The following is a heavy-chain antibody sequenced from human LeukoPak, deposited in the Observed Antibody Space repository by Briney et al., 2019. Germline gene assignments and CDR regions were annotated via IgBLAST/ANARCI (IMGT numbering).Heavy chain of an antibody. D-gene: IGHD3-3*01. Sequence: ASVKVSCKASGGTFTGYYMHWVRQAPGQGLEWMGWINPNSGGTNYAQKFQGRVTMTRDTSISTAYMELSRLRSDDTAVYYCARDGDYYDFWSGYYSPNWFDPWGQGTLVTVSS. V-gene: IGHV1-2*02. J-gene: IGHJ5*02. CDR3: ARDGDYYDFWSGYYSPNWFDP. CDR2: INPNSGGT. CDR1: GGTFTGYY.